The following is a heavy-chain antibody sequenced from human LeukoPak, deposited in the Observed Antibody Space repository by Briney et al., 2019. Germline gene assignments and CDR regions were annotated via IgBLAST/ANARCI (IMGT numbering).Heavy chain of an antibody. D-gene: IGHD6-6*01. CDR1: GGSISSSSYY. V-gene: IGHV4-39*07. CDR3: ARVVAARRNWFDP. J-gene: IGHJ5*02. CDR2: IYYSGST. Sequence: PSETLSLTCTVSGGSISSSSYYWGWIRQPPGKGLEWIGSIYYSGSTYYNPSPKSRVTISVDTSKNQFSLKLSSVTAADMAVYYCARVVAARRNWFDPWGQGTLVTVSS.